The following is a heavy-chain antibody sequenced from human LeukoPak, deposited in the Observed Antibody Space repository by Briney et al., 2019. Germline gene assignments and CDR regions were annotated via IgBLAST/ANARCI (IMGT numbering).Heavy chain of an antibody. J-gene: IGHJ4*02. CDR3: ARGPSGYHNT. V-gene: IGHV4-39*07. CDR1: GGSISSSSYY. D-gene: IGHD5-12*01. Sequence: SETLSLTCTVSGGSISSSSYYWGWIRQPPGKGLEWIGNIYYSGSTYYNPSLESRATISVDTSKNQFSLKLSSVTAADTAVYYCARGPSGYHNTGGQGTLVTVSS. CDR2: IYYSGST.